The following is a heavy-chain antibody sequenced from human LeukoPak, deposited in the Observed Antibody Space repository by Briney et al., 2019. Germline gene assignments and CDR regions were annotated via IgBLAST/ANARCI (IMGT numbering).Heavy chain of an antibody. J-gene: IGHJ4*02. V-gene: IGHV4-59*01. CDR3: AKAFRADFGAGDASFDH. D-gene: IGHD7-27*01. CDR1: GASMTNYY. Sequence: AETLSLTCTVSGASMTNYYRSWIRQPPGKGLEWIAYIYSSGITNYNPSLKSRVTISIDMSKKQFSLKLSPATAADTALYYCAKAFRADFGAGDASFDHWGQGILVTVSS. CDR2: IYSSGIT.